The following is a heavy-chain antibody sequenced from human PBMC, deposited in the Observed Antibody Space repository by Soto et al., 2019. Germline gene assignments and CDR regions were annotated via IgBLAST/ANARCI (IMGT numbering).Heavy chain of an antibody. D-gene: IGHD6-25*01. J-gene: IGHJ4*02. V-gene: IGHV4-31*03. CDR3: AREAYRRRNFDY. CDR2: IYYSGST. CDR1: GGSISSGGYY. Sequence: PSETLSLTCTVSGGSISSGGYYWSWIRQHPGKGLEWIGYIYYSGSTYYNPSLKSRVTISVDTSKNQFSLKLSSVTAADTAVYYAAREAYRRRNFDYGGRGPLVTVS.